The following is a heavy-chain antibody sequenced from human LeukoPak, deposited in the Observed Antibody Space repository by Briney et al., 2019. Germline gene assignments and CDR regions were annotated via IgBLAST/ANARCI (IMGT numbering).Heavy chain of an antibody. V-gene: IGHV3-23*01. CDR3: AKDLLRWAFDY. CDR1: GFTFSNAW. J-gene: IGHJ4*02. D-gene: IGHD2-15*01. CDR2: INGGNSDT. Sequence: GGSLRLSCAASGFTFSNAWMSWVRQAPGKGLEWVSAINGGNSDTNYAESVKGRFTISRDNSRNTLYLQMNSLRAEDTAVYYCAKDLLRWAFDYWGQGTLVTVSS.